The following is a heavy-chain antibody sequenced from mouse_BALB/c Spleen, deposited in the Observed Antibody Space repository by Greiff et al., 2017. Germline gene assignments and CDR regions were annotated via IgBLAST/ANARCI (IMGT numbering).Heavy chain of an antibody. D-gene: IGHD2-3*01. Sequence: DVHLVESGPGLVKPSQSLSLTCTVTGYSITSDYAWNWIRQFPGNKLEWMGYISYSGSTSYNPSLKSRISITRDTSKNQFFLQLNSVTTEDTATYYCARYDYAMDYWGQGTSVTVSS. CDR2: ISYSGST. V-gene: IGHV3-2*02. J-gene: IGHJ4*01. CDR1: GYSITSDYA. CDR3: ARYDYAMDY.